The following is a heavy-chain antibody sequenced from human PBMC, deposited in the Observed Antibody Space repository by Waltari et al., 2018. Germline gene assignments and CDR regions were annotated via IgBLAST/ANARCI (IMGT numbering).Heavy chain of an antibody. CDR3: ARDLLPRTVTTYADY. CDR2: ISSSSSYT. V-gene: IGHV3-21*01. D-gene: IGHD4-17*01. CDR1: GFTFSRYS. Sequence: EVQLVESGGGLVKPGGSLRLSCAASGFTFSRYSMNWVRQAPGKGLEWVSSISSSSSYTYYADSVKGRFTISRDNAKNSLYLQMNSLRAEDTAVYYCARDLLPRTVTTYADYLGQGTLVTVSS. J-gene: IGHJ4*02.